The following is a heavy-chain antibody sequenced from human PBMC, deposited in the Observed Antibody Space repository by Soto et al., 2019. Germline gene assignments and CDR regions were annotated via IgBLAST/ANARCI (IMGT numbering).Heavy chain of an antibody. Sequence: QLQLQESGPGLVKPSETLSLTCTVSGGSISSSSYYWGWIRQPPGKGLEWIGSIYYSGSTYYNPSLKSRVTISVDTSKNQFSLKLSSVTAADTAVYYCARRGGYSYAPAFDSWGQGTMVTVSS. D-gene: IGHD5-18*01. V-gene: IGHV4-39*01. CDR3: ARRGGYSYAPAFDS. CDR1: GGSISSSSYY. CDR2: IYYSGST. J-gene: IGHJ3*02.